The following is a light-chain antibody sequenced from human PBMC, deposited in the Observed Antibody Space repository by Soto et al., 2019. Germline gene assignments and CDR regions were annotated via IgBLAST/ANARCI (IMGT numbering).Light chain of an antibody. CDR3: QQLNNYPLT. CDR1: QDIGTF. CDR2: SAS. Sequence: DIQLTQSPSFVSASVGDRVTITCRASQDIGTFLAWYQQKPGKAPKLLIYSASTLQSGVPSRFSGSGSAAEFSLTISSLQPEDFAAYFCQQLNNYPLTFGGGTKVEI. J-gene: IGKJ4*01. V-gene: IGKV1-9*01.